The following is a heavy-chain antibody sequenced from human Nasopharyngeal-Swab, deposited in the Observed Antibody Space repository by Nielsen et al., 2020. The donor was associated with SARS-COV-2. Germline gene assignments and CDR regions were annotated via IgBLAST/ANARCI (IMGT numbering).Heavy chain of an antibody. CDR3: VRDLRGKYAFEI. CDR2: IAHDASNE. Sequence: SCAASGFTFSSFGMHWVRQAPGKGLEWVAFIAHDASNEYYGDSVKGRFSISRDSSKNTLYLQMSSLRPDDTALYWCVRDLRGKYAFEIWGQGTMVTVSS. D-gene: IGHD3-16*01. V-gene: IGHV3-30*03. J-gene: IGHJ3*02. CDR1: GFTFSSFG.